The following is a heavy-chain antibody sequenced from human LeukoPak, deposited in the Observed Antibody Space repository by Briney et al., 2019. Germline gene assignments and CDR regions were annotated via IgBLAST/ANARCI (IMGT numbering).Heavy chain of an antibody. J-gene: IGHJ4*02. CDR1: GGSFSGYY. CDR3: ARERMDYYDSSGSLCLDY. V-gene: IGHV4-34*01. CDR2: IDHSGST. Sequence: SETLSLTCAVYGGSFSGYYWSWIRQPPGKGLEWIGEIDHSGSTNYNPSLKSRVTISVDTSKNQFSLKLSSVTAADTAVYYCARERMDYYDSSGSLCLDYWGQGTLVTVSS. D-gene: IGHD3-22*01.